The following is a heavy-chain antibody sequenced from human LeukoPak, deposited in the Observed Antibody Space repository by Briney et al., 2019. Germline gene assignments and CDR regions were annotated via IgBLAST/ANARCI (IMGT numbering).Heavy chain of an antibody. CDR2: IYYSGST. CDR1: GGSISSSSYY. D-gene: IGHD2-21*01. Sequence: SETLSLTCTVSGGSISSSSYYWGWIRQPPGKGLEWIGSIYYSGSTYYNPSLKSRVTISVDTSKDQFSLKLSSVTAADTAVYYCARHAIVVVIAISPDAFDIWGQGTMVTFSS. CDR3: ARHAIVVVIAISPDAFDI. J-gene: IGHJ3*02. V-gene: IGHV4-39*01.